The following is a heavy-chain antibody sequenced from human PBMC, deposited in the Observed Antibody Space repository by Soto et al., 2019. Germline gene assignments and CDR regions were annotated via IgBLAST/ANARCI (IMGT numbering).Heavy chain of an antibody. J-gene: IGHJ4*02. V-gene: IGHV3-30*03. Sequence: GGSLRLSCAASGFTFSSYGMHWVRQAPGKGLEWVAVISYDGSNKYYADSVKGRFTISRDNSKNTLYLQMNSLRAEDTAVYYCARLEYSSSSHESAWQKKDIKERPDYWGQGTLVTVSS. CDR1: GFTFSSYG. CDR2: ISYDGSNK. D-gene: IGHD6-6*01. CDR3: ARLEYSSSSHESAWQKKDIKERPDY.